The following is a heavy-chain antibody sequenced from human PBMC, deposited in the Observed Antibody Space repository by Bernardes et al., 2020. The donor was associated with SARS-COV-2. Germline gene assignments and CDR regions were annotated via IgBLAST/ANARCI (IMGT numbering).Heavy chain of an antibody. CDR3: ARLGTAGSYYSYFDY. CDR2: IYPGDSDT. CDR1: GYTFTNYW. V-gene: IGHV5-51*01. D-gene: IGHD3-10*01. J-gene: IGHJ4*02. Sequence: GGSLKLSCNISGYTFTNYWIGWVRQMPGKGLECLGIIYPGDSDTRYSPSFQGHVTISADKSITTAYLQWTSLKASDTAMYYCARLGTAGSYYSYFDYWGQGTLITVSS.